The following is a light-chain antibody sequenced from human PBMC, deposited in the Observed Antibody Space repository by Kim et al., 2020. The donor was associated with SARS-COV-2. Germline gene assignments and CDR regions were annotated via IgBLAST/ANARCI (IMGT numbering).Light chain of an antibody. CDR2: DAS. V-gene: IGKV3-11*01. CDR3: QQCSSWPLT. CDR1: QSVSRS. J-gene: IGKJ4*01. Sequence: LSPGERATLSCRASQSVSRSLAWYQQKPGQAPRLLIYDASNRAPGIPASFGGSGSGTDFTLTISSLEPEDFAVYYCQQCSSWPLTFGGGTKVDIK.